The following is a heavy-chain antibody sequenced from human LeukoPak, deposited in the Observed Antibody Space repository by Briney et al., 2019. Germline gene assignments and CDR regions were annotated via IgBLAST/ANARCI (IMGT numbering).Heavy chain of an antibody. CDR1: GGSFSGYY. V-gene: IGHV4-34*01. J-gene: IGHJ6*02. Sequence: SSETLSLTCAVYGGSFSGYYWSWIRQPPGKGLEWIGEINHSGSTNYNPSLKSRVTISVDTSKNQFSLKLSSVTAADTAAYYCARPYGYGMDVWGQGTTVTVSS. D-gene: IGHD3-16*01. CDR2: INHSGST. CDR3: ARPYGYGMDV.